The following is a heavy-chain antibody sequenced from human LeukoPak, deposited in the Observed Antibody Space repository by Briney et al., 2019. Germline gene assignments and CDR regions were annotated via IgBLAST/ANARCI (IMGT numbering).Heavy chain of an antibody. D-gene: IGHD6-13*01. CDR3: ARGKAAAANYMDV. CDR2: ISSSSSYI. CDR1: GFTFSSYS. J-gene: IGHJ6*03. Sequence: GGSLRLSCAASGFTFSSYSMNWVRQAPGKGLEWVSSISSSSSYIYYADSVKGRFTISRDNAKNSLYLQMDSLRAEDTAVYYCARGKAAAANYMDVWGKGTTVTVSS. V-gene: IGHV3-21*01.